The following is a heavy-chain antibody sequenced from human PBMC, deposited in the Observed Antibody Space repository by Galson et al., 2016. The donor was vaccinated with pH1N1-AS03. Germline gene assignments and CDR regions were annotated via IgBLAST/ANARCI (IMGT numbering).Heavy chain of an antibody. J-gene: IGHJ5*02. CDR1: GGTSRTSA. CDR2: IIPVFGPV. D-gene: IGHD1-7*01. CDR3: ARGKELAPPFNWFDP. V-gene: IGHV1-69*05. Sequence: SVKVSCKASGGTSRTSAFNWVRQAPGQGLEWMGGIIPVFGPVIYSQKFQGRVPITTNESTSTAYMELSSLRSDDSAVYYCARGKELAPPFNWFDPWGQGTLVTVSS.